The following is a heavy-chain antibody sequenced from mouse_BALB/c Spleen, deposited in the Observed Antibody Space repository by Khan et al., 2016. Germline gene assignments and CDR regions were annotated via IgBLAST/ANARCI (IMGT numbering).Heavy chain of an antibody. CDR3: TRVDTTGYASFAY. V-gene: IGHV1-5*01. CDR1: GYTFSSYW. J-gene: IGHJ3*01. D-gene: IGHD3-2*01. CDR2: IYPGNSDA. Sequence: VQLQQSGTVLARPGASVKMSCKASGYTFSSYWMHWVKQRPGQGLEWIGVIYPGNSDATYNQKFKGKAELTAVTSTSTAYMELSSLTNEDSAVYYCTRVDTTGYASFAYWGQGTLVTVSA.